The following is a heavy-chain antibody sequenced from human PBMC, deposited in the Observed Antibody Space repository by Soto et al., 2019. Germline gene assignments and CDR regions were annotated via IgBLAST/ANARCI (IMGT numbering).Heavy chain of an antibody. V-gene: IGHV4-31*03. CDR2: IYYSGST. J-gene: IGHJ4*02. CDR1: GGSIISGGYY. D-gene: IGHD6-19*01. Sequence: QVQLQESGPGLVKPSQTLSLTCTVSGGSIISGGYYWRWIRQNPVKVLDWIGYIYYSGSTNYNPSLKIRVTISVDTYKNPVTRKLSSVTAADTAVYYCERLRSSGWHRLDYWGQGTLVTVSS. CDR3: ERLRSSGWHRLDY.